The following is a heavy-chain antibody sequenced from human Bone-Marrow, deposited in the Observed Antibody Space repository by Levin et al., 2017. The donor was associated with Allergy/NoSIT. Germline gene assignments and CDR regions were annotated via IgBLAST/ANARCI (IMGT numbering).Heavy chain of an antibody. V-gene: IGHV3-21*01. J-gene: IGHJ6*02. CDR1: GFTFSSYS. Sequence: GGSLRLSCAASGFTFSSYSMNWVRQAPGKGLEWVSSISSSSSYIYYADSVKGRFTISRDNAKNSLYLQMNSLRAEDTAVYYCAREDDFWSGYYDRYYYGMDVWGQGTTVTVSS. CDR2: ISSSSSYI. D-gene: IGHD3-3*01. CDR3: AREDDFWSGYYDRYYYGMDV.